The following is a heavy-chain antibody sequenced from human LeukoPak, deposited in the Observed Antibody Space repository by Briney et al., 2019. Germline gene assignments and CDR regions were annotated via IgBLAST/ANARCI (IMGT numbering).Heavy chain of an antibody. CDR2: ISGSGGST. V-gene: IGHV3-23*01. CDR1: GFTFSSYA. CDR3: ARDLRGSGYDGDY. D-gene: IGHD5-12*01. Sequence: GGSLRLSRAASGFTFSSYAMSWVRQAPGKGLEWVSGISGSGGSTYYADSVKGRFTISRDNSKNTLYLQMNSLRAEDTAVYYCARDLRGSGYDGDYWGQGTLVTVSS. J-gene: IGHJ4*02.